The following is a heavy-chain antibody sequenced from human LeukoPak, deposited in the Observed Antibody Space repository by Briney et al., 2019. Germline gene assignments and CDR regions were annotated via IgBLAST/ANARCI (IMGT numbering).Heavy chain of an antibody. CDR3: AREGNGLLSRVFDY. CDR1: GFTFTDYY. CDR2: IGPHSSAT. J-gene: IGHJ4*02. Sequence: ASVKVSCKSSGFTFTDYYIHWVRQAPGQGLEWMGYIGPHSSATSSPQEFQGRVTMTRDTSMSTAYMELTRLTSDDTAVYDCAREGNGLLSRVFDYWGQGTLVTVSS. V-gene: IGHV1-2*02. D-gene: IGHD2/OR15-2a*01.